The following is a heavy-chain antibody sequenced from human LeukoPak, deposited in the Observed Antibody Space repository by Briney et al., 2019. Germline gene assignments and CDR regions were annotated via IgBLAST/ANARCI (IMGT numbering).Heavy chain of an antibody. Sequence: PGRSLRLSCAASGFTFSIYGMHWVRQAPGKGLEWVAVISYDGSNKYYADSVKGRFTISRDNSKNTLYLQMNSLRAEDTAVYYCAKQGFGQYYYDSSGYYLDYWGQGTLVTVSS. J-gene: IGHJ4*02. CDR1: GFTFSIYG. D-gene: IGHD3-22*01. CDR3: AKQGFGQYYYDSSGYYLDY. V-gene: IGHV3-30*18. CDR2: ISYDGSNK.